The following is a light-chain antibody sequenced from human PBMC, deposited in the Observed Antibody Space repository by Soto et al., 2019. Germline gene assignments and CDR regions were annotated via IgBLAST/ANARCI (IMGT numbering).Light chain of an antibody. Sequence: SYELTQPSSVSVSPGQTARITCSGDVLAKKYVRWFQQKPGQAPALVIYKDSERPSGVPERFSGSSSGTTVTLTISGAQVEDEADYYCYSAVDNNPVFGGGTKLTVL. V-gene: IGLV3-27*01. CDR1: VLAKKY. CDR3: YSAVDNNPV. J-gene: IGLJ2*01. CDR2: KDS.